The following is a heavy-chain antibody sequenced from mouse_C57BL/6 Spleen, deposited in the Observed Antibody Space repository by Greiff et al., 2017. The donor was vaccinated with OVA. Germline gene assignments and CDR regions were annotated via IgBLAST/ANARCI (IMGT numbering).Heavy chain of an antibody. D-gene: IGHD2-1*01. CDR1: GFSLTSYG. CDR2: IWSGGST. CDR3: ARNGGNYGYFDY. Sequence: VHLVESGPGLVQPSQSLSITCTVSGFSLTSYGVHWVRQSPGKGLEWLGVIWSGGSTDYNAAFISRLSISMDNSKSQVFFKMNSLQADDTAIYYCARNGGNYGYFDYWGQGTTLTVSA. J-gene: IGHJ2*01. V-gene: IGHV2-2*01.